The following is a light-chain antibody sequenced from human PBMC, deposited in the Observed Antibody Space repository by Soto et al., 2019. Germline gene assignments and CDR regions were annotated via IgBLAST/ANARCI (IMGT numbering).Light chain of an antibody. Sequence: QSVLTQPASVSGSPGQSITISCTGTSSDIGAYNFVSWYQQHPGKAPKLMLYDVNIRPSGVSNRFSGSKSGNTAFLTISWLQAEDEADYYCTSWTTSTTMIFGGGTQLTGL. CDR3: TSWTTSTTMI. V-gene: IGLV2-14*03. CDR1: SSDIGAYNF. J-gene: IGLJ2*01. CDR2: DVN.